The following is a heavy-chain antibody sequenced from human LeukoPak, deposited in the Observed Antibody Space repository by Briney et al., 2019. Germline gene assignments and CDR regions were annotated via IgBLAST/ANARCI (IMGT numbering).Heavy chain of an antibody. V-gene: IGHV3-23*01. D-gene: IGHD2-15*01. CDR3: AKGGSTGGPNWFDP. Sequence: PGGSLRLSCAASGFSFSIYWMSWVRQAPGKGLEWVSAISGNGGNTYYADSVKGRFTISRDTSNNMLYLQMNSLRAGDTAVYYCAKGGSTGGPNWFDPWGQGTLVTVSS. CDR1: GFSFSIYW. J-gene: IGHJ5*02. CDR2: ISGNGGNT.